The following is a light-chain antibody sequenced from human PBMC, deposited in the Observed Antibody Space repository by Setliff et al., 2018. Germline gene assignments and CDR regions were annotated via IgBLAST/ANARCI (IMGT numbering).Light chain of an antibody. J-gene: IGLJ1*01. CDR3: CSYAGSYKNV. V-gene: IGLV2-11*01. CDR2: DVS. Sequence: LTQPRSVSGSPGQSVTISCTGTSSDVGGYNYVSWYQQHPGKAPKLMIYDVSKRPSGVPDRFSGSKSGNTASLTISGLQAEDEADYYCCSYAGSYKNVFGTGTKVTVL. CDR1: SSDVGGYNY.